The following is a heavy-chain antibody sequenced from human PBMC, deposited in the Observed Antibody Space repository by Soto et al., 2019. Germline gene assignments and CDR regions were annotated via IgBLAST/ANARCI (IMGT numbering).Heavy chain of an antibody. V-gene: IGHV1-69*13. Sequence: ASVKVSCKESGGTFSSYAIAWVRQAPGQGLEWMGGIIPIFGIPNYAQKFQGRVAITADESTNTAYMELSSLRSDDTAVYYCAKAAQTRFNWNDLGNWFDPWGQGTLVTVSS. CDR3: AKAAQTRFNWNDLGNWFDP. J-gene: IGHJ5*02. CDR2: IIPIFGIP. CDR1: GGTFSSYA. D-gene: IGHD1-1*01.